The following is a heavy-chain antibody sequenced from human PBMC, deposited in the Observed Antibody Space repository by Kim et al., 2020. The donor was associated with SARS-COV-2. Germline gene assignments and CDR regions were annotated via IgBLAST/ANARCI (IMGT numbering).Heavy chain of an antibody. J-gene: IGHJ6*02. CDR1: GYTFTSYD. V-gene: IGHV1-8*01. CDR3: ARGGEYSYGLRYYYGMDV. Sequence: ASVKVSCKASGYTFTSYDINWVRQATGQGLEWMGWMNPNSGNTGYAQKFQGRVTMTRNTSISTAYMELSSLRSEDTAVYYCARGGEYSYGLRYYYGMDVWGQGTTVTVSS. D-gene: IGHD5-18*01. CDR2: MNPNSGNT.